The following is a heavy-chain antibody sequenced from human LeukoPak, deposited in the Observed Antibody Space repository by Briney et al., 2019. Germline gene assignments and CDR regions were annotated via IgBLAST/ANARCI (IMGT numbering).Heavy chain of an antibody. V-gene: IGHV1-18*01. J-gene: IGHJ4*02. CDR3: ARTDFWSGLAPIPRDY. Sequence: ASVKVSCKASGYTFTSYGISWVRQAPGQGLEWMGWISAYNGNTNYAQKLQGRVTMTTDTSTSTAYMELRSLRSDDTAVYYCARTDFWSGLAPIPRDYWGQGTLVTVSS. CDR2: ISAYNGNT. CDR1: GYTFTSYG. D-gene: IGHD3-3*01.